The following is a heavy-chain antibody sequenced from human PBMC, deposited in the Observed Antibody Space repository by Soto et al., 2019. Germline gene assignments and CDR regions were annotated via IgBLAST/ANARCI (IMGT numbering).Heavy chain of an antibody. V-gene: IGHV1-18*01. CDR1: GYTFTNYG. D-gene: IGHD6-6*01. CDR2: ISAYNGDT. CDR3: ARVRQLVGEFYYYMDG. J-gene: IGHJ6*03. Sequence: QVQLLQSGAEVKKPGASVKVSCKASGYTFTNYGITWVRQAPGQGLEWMGWISAYNGDTHYTQRLQGRVTMTTDTSTSTAYMELRGVRSDDTAVYYCARVRQLVGEFYYYMDGWGQGTTVTVSS.